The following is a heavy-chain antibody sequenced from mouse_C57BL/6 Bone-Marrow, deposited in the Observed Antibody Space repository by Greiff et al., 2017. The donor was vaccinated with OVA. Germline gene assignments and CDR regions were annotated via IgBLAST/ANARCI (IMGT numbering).Heavy chain of an antibody. J-gene: IGHJ2*02. CDR1: GYTFTNYW. Sequence: QVQLQQPGAELVRPGTSVKLSCKASGYTFTNYWMHWVKQRPGQGLAWIGVIAPSDSYIHYNQTFKGRATLTVDTSSSTAYMHLSSLTSEDSAVYYCAHYGSRLYLHYWGQGTSLTVSS. V-gene: IGHV1-59*01. CDR2: IAPSDSYI. CDR3: AHYGSRLYLHY. D-gene: IGHD1-1*01.